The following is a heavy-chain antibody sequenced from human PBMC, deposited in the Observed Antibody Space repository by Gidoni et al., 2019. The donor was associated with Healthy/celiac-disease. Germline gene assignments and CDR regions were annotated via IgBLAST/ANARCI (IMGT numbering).Heavy chain of an antibody. D-gene: IGHD3-10*01. CDR1: GFTFSRYA. CDR2: ILYDGSNI. Sequence: QVPLVAAGGGVVPPGRSLSVYCAASGFTFSRYAMHWVRQAQGKWREWLAVILYDGSNIYYADSVKGRFTISRDNSKNTLYLQMNSLRAEDTAVYYCARGAPGDTWGQGTLVTVSS. CDR3: ARGAPGDT. V-gene: IGHV3-30*04. J-gene: IGHJ5*02.